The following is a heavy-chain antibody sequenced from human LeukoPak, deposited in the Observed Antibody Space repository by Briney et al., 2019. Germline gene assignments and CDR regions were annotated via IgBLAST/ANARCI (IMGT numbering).Heavy chain of an antibody. J-gene: IGHJ4*02. D-gene: IGHD6-19*01. CDR2: IYHSGST. CDR1: GYSISSGYY. Sequence: SETLSLTCAVSGYSISSGYYWGWIRQPPGKGLEWIGSIYHSGSTYYNPSLKSRVTISVDTSKNQFSLKLNSVTAADTAVYYCARIAVAARLDYWGQGTLVTVSP. V-gene: IGHV4-38-2*01. CDR3: ARIAVAARLDY.